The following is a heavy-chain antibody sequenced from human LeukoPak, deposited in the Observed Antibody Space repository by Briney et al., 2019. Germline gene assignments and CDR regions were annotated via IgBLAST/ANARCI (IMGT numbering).Heavy chain of an antibody. Sequence: SETLSLTCTVSGGSISSYYWSWIRQPPGKGLEWIGYIYCSGSTNYNPSLKSRVTISVDTSKNQFSLKLSSVTAADTAVYYCARTEAGAFDIWGQGTMVTVSS. CDR2: IYCSGST. CDR3: ARTEAGAFDI. CDR1: GGSISSYY. J-gene: IGHJ3*02. V-gene: IGHV4-59*01.